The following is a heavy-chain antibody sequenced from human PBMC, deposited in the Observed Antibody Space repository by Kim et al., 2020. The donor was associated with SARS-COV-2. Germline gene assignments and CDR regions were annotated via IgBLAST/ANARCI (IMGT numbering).Heavy chain of an antibody. CDR1: GDTFTNYW. CDR2: IYPGDSDT. Sequence: GESLKISCKGSGDTFTNYWIAWVRQMPGKGLEWMGIIYPGDSDTRYSPSFQGQVTISADKSITTAYLQWSSLKASDTAIYYCARLGMIAAAGLDYWGQGTLVTVSS. D-gene: IGHD6-13*01. CDR3: ARLGMIAAAGLDY. V-gene: IGHV5-51*01. J-gene: IGHJ4*02.